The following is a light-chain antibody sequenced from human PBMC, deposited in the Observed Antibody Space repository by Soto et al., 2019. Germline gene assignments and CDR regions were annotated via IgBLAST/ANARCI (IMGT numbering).Light chain of an antibody. V-gene: IGLV2-23*01. J-gene: IGLJ2*01. Sequence: QSVLTQPASVSGSPGQSITISCTGTSSDVGSYNLVSWYQQHPGKAPKLMIYEGSTRPSGVSNRFSGSKSGNTASLTISGLQAEDEAGYYCCSYAGSSTVFGGGTKLTVL. CDR1: SSDVGSYNL. CDR2: EGS. CDR3: CSYAGSSTV.